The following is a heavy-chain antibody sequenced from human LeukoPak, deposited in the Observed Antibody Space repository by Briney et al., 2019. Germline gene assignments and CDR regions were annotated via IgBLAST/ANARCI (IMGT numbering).Heavy chain of an antibody. V-gene: IGHV3-30-3*01. Sequence: PGGSLRLSCAASGFTFSSYAMHWVRQAPGKGLEWVAVISYDGSNKYYADSVKGRFTISRDNSKNTLYLQMNSLRAEDTAVYYCAREVYYDSSGYLDYWGQGTLVTVSS. CDR1: GFTFSSYA. J-gene: IGHJ4*02. D-gene: IGHD3-22*01. CDR3: AREVYYDSSGYLDY. CDR2: ISYDGSNK.